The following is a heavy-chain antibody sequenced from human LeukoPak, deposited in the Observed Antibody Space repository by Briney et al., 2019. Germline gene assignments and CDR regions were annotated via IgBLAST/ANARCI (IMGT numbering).Heavy chain of an antibody. V-gene: IGHV1-18*01. CDR3: ARDQYYSSSLVAFDI. CDR1: GYTFTSYG. CDR2: ISAYNGNT. Sequence: ASVKVSCKASGYTFTSYGISWVRQAPGQGLEWMGWISAYNGNTNYAQKLQGRVTMTTDTSTSTAYMELRSLRSDDTAVYYCARDQYYSSSLVAFDIWGQGTMVTVSS. J-gene: IGHJ3*02. D-gene: IGHD6-13*01.